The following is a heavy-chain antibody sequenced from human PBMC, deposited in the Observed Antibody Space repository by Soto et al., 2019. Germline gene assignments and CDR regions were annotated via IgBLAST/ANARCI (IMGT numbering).Heavy chain of an antibody. CDR1: GFTFSSYA. CDR3: TMRGPGTYFDY. J-gene: IGHJ4*02. CDR2: ISGSGDST. Sequence: PGGSLRLSCAASGFTFSSYAMNWVRQAPGKGLEWVSVISGSGDSTYYADSVKGRFTISRDNSKNTLYLQMNSLRTEDTAVYYCTMRGPGTYFDYWGQGILVTVSS. V-gene: IGHV3-23*01. D-gene: IGHD6-13*01.